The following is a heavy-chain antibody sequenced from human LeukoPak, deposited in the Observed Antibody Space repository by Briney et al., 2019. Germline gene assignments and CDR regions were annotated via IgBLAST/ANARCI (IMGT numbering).Heavy chain of an antibody. CDR2: ISYDGSNK. V-gene: IGHV3-30-3*01. D-gene: IGHD4-17*01. CDR3: ARDYRHDYGDYFDY. CDR1: GFTFSSYA. J-gene: IGHJ4*02. Sequence: PGGSLRLSCAASGFTFSSYAMHWVRQAPGKGLEWVAVISYDGSNKYYADSVKGRFTISRDNSKNTLYLQMNSLRAEDTAVYYCARDYRHDYGDYFDYWGQGTLVTVSS.